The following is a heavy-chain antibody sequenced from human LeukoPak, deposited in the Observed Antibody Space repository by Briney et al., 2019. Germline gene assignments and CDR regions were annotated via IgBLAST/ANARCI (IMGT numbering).Heavy chain of an antibody. CDR3: ARGGDGFWSGYYAY. J-gene: IGHJ4*02. CDR1: GGSINSYY. V-gene: IGHV4-59*01. Sequence: SETLSLTCTVSGGSINSYYWSWMRQPPGKGLEWIGYIYYTGITKYNPSLKSRVTISVDTSKNQFSLKLSSVTAADTAVYYCARGGDGFWSGYYAYWGQGTLVTVSS. CDR2: IYYTGIT. D-gene: IGHD3-3*01.